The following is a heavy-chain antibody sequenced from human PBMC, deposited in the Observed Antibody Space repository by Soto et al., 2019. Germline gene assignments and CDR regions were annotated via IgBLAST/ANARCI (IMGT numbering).Heavy chain of an antibody. J-gene: IGHJ6*02. V-gene: IGHV1-69*12. CDR2: IIPIFGTA. CDR1: GGTFSSYA. CDR3: ARKLAAARRGYYYYGMDV. D-gene: IGHD3-3*02. Sequence: QVQLVQSGAEVKKPGSSVKVSCKASGGTFSSYAISWVRQAPGQGLEWMGGIIPIFGTANYAQKFQGRVTITADEXTXTXXMELSSLRSEDTAVYYCARKLAAARRGYYYYGMDVWGQGTTVTVSS.